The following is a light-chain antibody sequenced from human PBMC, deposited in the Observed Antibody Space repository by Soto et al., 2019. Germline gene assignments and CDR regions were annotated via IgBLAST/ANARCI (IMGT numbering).Light chain of an antibody. Sequence: QSALTQPASVSGSPGQSITISCTGTSSDVGGYNYVSWYQQHPGKAPILMIYDVSNRPSGVSNRFSGSKSGNTPSLTISGLQAEDEADYYCSSYTSGRTHAHVVFGGGTELSVL. CDR2: DVS. CDR3: SSYTSGRTHAHVV. V-gene: IGLV2-14*01. J-gene: IGLJ2*01. CDR1: SSDVGGYNY.